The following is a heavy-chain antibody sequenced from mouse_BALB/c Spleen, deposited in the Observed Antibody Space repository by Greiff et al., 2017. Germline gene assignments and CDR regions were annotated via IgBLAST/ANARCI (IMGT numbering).Heavy chain of an antibody. CDR3: ASRLTGTFAY. D-gene: IGHD4-1*01. V-gene: IGHV14-1*02. CDR2: IDPENGNT. J-gene: IGHJ3*01. CDR1: GFNIKDYY. Sequence: DVKLQESGAELVRPGALVKLSCKASGFNIKDYYMHWVKQRPEQGLEWIGWIDPENGNTIYDPKFQGKASITADTSSNTAYLQLSSLTSEDTAVYYCASRLTGTFAYWGQGTLVTVSA.